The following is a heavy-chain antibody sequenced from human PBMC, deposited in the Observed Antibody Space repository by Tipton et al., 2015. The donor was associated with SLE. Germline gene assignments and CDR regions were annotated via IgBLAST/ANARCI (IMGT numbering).Heavy chain of an antibody. J-gene: IGHJ4*02. CDR1: DGSVSGYY. CDR2: IYNNGST. Sequence: TLSLTCTVSDGSVSGYYWSWIRQPPGKGLEWIGSIYNNGSTHYNPSLKSRVTISVDTSKNQLSLRLGSVTAADTAVYYCARASGDYWGQGTLVTVSS. D-gene: IGHD6-25*01. V-gene: IGHV4-39*07. CDR3: ARASGDY.